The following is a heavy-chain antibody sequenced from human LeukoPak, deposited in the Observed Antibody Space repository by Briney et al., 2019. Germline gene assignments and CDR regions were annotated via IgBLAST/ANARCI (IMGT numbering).Heavy chain of an antibody. J-gene: IGHJ4*02. D-gene: IGHD5-18*01. V-gene: IGHV3-48*01. CDR3: ARALGYSYGYAVDY. CDR1: GFIFSNYN. CDR2: ISSSSGTI. Sequence: GGSLRLACAASGFIFSNYNMNWVRQTPGKGLEWLSYISSSSGTIYYADSVKGRFTISGDNAKNSLYLQMNSLRAEDTAVYYCARALGYSYGYAVDYWGQGTLVSVSS.